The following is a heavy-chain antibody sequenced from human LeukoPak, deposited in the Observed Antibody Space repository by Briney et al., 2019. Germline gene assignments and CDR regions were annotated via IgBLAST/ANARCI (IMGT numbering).Heavy chain of an antibody. CDR2: INPNSGGT. V-gene: IGHV1-2*02. D-gene: IGHD2-15*01. CDR1: GYTFTGYY. Sequence: ASVKVSCKASGYTFTGYYMHWVRQAPGQGLEWMGWINPNSGGTNYAQKFQGRVTMTRDASISTAYMELGRLRSDDTAVYYCAREGYCSGGSSCFDYWGQGTLVTVSS. J-gene: IGHJ4*02. CDR3: AREGYCSGGSSCFDY.